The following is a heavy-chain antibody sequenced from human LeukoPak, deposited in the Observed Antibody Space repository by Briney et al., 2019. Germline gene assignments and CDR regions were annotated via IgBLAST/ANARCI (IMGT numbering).Heavy chain of an antibody. Sequence: GGSLRLSCAASGFTFSIYSMNWVRRAPGKGLEWLSSISSDSSYIFYADSVKGRFTISRDNSKNTLYLQMNSLRAEDTAVYYCAKASAGSGWSPVDYWGQGTLVTVSS. CDR3: AKASAGSGWSPVDY. CDR2: ISSDSSYI. V-gene: IGHV3-21*04. D-gene: IGHD6-19*01. J-gene: IGHJ4*02. CDR1: GFTFSIYS.